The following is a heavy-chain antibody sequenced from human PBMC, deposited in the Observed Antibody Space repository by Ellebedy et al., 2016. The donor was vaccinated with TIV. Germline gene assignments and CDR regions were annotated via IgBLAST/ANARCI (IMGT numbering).Heavy chain of an antibody. D-gene: IGHD6-13*01. V-gene: IGHV4-38-2*02. J-gene: IGHJ4*02. Sequence: MPSETLSLTCTVSGYSISSGYYWGLIRQPPGKGLEWIGSIYHSGSTYYNPSLKSRVTISVDTSKNQFSLKLSSVTAADPAVYYCAREWVGIAAAGTDYWGQGTLVTVSS. CDR1: GYSISSGYY. CDR3: AREWVGIAAAGTDY. CDR2: IYHSGST.